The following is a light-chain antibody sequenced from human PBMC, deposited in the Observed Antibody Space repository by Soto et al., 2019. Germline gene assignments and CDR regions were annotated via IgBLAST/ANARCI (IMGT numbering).Light chain of an antibody. CDR2: DVS. Sequence: QSVLTQPRSVSGAAGQAVTIPCTGTSSDVGGYNYVSWYQQHPGKAPKLVIYDVSKRPSGVPDRFSGSKSGNTASLTISGLQGEDEADYYCCSYAGSYVFGTGTKVTV. V-gene: IGLV2-11*01. J-gene: IGLJ1*01. CDR1: SSDVGGYNY. CDR3: CSYAGSYV.